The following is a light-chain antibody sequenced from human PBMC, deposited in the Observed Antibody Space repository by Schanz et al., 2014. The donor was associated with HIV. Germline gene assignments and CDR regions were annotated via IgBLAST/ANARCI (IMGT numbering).Light chain of an antibody. J-gene: IGLJ2*01. Sequence: QSVLTQPPSTSGSPGQRLTISCSGGSSNIRGNPVNWYHQVPETAPRLLIYTNTQRPSGVPDRFSGSKSGTSASLAISGLRSEDEADYYCATWDITLNGPVFGGGTKLTVL. CDR1: SSNIRGNP. CDR3: ATWDITLNGPV. CDR2: TNT. V-gene: IGLV1-44*01.